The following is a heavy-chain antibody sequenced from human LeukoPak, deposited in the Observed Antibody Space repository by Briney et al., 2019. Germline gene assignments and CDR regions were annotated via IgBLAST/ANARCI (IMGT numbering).Heavy chain of an antibody. CDR1: GFSFSSYD. V-gene: IGHV3-23*01. CDR3: ALTGGSGSYWLY. D-gene: IGHD3-10*01. CDR2: IRGSGDST. J-gene: IGHJ4*02. Sequence: PGGSLRLPCAASGFSFSSYDMSWVRQAPGKGLEWVSSIRGSGDSTHYADSVKGRFTISRDNSKNTLYLQMNSLRAEDTAVYYCALTGGSGSYWLYWGQGTLVTVSS.